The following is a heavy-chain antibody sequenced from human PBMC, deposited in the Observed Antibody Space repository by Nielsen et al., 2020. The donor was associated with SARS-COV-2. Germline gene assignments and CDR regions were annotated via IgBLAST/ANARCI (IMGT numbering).Heavy chain of an antibody. V-gene: IGHV5-51*01. Sequence: GGSLRLSCKGSGYSFTSYWIGWVRQMPGKGLEWMGIIYPGDSDTRYSPSFQGQVTISADKSISTAYLQWSSLKASDTAMYYCARGIPSAGTAFDYWGQGTLVTVSS. J-gene: IGHJ4*02. D-gene: IGHD6-13*01. CDR3: ARGIPSAGTAFDY. CDR1: GYSFTSYW. CDR2: IYPGDSDT.